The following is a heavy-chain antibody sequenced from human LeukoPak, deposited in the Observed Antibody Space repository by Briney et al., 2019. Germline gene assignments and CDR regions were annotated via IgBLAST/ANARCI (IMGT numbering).Heavy chain of an antibody. Sequence: PSGTLSLTCAVSGGSISSSNWWSWVRQPPGKGLEWIGEIYHSGSTNYNPSLKSRVTISVDKSKNQFSLKLSSVTAADTAVYYCARASSHWTPVDAFDIWGQGTMVTVSS. V-gene: IGHV4-4*02. CDR2: IYHSGST. D-gene: IGHD1-1*01. J-gene: IGHJ3*02. CDR1: GGSISSSNW. CDR3: ARASSHWTPVDAFDI.